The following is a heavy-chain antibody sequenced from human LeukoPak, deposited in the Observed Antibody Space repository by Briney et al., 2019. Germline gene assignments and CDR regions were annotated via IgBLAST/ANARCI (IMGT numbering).Heavy chain of an antibody. CDR1: GFTFSSYS. D-gene: IGHD6-19*01. V-gene: IGHV3-21*01. J-gene: IGHJ4*02. CDR3: ARVPIAVANHGFDY. CDR2: ISSSSGYI. Sequence: GGSLRLSCAASGFTFSSYSMNWVRQAPGKGLEWVSSISSSSGYIYYADSVKGRFTISRDNAKNSLYLQMNSLRAEDTAVYYCARVPIAVANHGFDYWGQGTLVTVSS.